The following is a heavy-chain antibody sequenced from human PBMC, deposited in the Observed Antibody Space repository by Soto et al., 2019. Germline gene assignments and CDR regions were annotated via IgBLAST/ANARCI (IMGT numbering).Heavy chain of an antibody. CDR3: PKAKSSNSRYGMDV. CDR2: ISYDAGNK. V-gene: IGHV3-30*18. J-gene: IGHJ6*02. D-gene: IGHD2-2*01. CDR1: GFTFSNFG. Sequence: GGSLRLSCAASGFTFSNFGMHWVRQAPGKGLEWVAVISYDAGNKYYADSVKGRFTISRDNSKNTLYLQMNSLRAEDTAVYYCPKAKSSNSRYGMDVWGQGTTVTVSS.